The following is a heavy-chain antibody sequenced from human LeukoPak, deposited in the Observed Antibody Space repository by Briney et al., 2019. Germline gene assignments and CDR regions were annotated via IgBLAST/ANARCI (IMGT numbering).Heavy chain of an antibody. V-gene: IGHV3-30-3*01. CDR3: ARDVGGVSRAFDV. D-gene: IGHD3-16*01. CDR1: GFTFSSYP. CDR2: ISYDGSKI. J-gene: IGHJ3*01. Sequence: GGSLRLSCAASGFTFSSYPLHWVRQVPGRGLEWVTLISYDGSKIYYADSVKGRFTISRDNSKNTLYLQMNSLRAEDTAVYYCARDVGGVSRAFDVWGQGTMVTVSS.